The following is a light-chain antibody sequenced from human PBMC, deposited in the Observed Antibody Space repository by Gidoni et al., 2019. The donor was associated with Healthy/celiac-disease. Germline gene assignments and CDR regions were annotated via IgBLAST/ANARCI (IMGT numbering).Light chain of an antibody. CDR3: QQSYSNSVT. CDR1: QSISSY. J-gene: IGKJ5*01. Sequence: DIQMTQSPSSLSAFVGDRVTITCRASQSISSYLNWYQQKPGKAPKLLIYAASSLQSGVPSRFSGSGSGTEFTLTISSLQPEDFATYYCQQSYSNSVTFGQGTQLEIK. CDR2: AAS. V-gene: IGKV1-39*01.